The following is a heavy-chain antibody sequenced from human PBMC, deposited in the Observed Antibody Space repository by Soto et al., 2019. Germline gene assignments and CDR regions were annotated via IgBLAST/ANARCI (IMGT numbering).Heavy chain of an antibody. V-gene: IGHV3-33*07. CDR1: GFTFSRYG. Sequence: PGGALRLSCAASGFTFSRYGMYWVRQAPGKGLEWVAVIWYDGSNKYYADSVKGRFTISRDNSKNTLYLQMNSLRAEDTAVYYCARDTRELCFDYWGQGPPVTVPS. J-gene: IGHJ4*02. CDR3: ARDTRELCFDY. CDR2: IWYDGSNK. D-gene: IGHD1-26*01.